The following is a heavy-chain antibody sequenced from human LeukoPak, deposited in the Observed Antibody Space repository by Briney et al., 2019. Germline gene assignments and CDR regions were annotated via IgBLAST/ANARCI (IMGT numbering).Heavy chain of an antibody. Sequence: GGSLRLSCAASGFTFSSYAISWVRQAPGQGLEWMGRIIPILGIANYAQKFQGRVTITADKSTSTAYMELSSLRSEDTAVYYCARDSEWELPDFDYWGQGTLVTVSS. V-gene: IGHV1-69*04. CDR2: IIPILGIA. CDR3: ARDSEWELPDFDY. D-gene: IGHD1-26*01. J-gene: IGHJ4*02. CDR1: GFTFSSYA.